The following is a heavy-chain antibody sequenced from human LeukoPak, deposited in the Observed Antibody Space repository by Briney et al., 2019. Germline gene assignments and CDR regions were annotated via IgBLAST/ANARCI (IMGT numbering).Heavy chain of an antibody. J-gene: IGHJ4*02. CDR3: ARGGGSYPKQNFDY. CDR1: GFIFRSYG. CDR2: IWHDGSDK. V-gene: IGHV3-33*01. Sequence: QPGGSLRLSCAASGFIFRSYGMHWVRQAPGKGLERVAAIWHDGSDKYYADSVKGRFTISRDNSKNTLHLHMNSLRAEDTAVFYCARGGGSYPKQNFDYWGQGALATVSS. D-gene: IGHD1-26*01.